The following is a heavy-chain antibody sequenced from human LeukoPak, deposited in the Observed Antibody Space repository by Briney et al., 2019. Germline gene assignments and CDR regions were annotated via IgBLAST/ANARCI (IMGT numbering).Heavy chain of an antibody. Sequence: PSETLTLTCTVSGGSISSYYRNWIRQPPGKGLEWIGYIYYSGSTNYNPSLKSRVTISVDTSKNQFSLKLSSVTAADTAVYYCARGGWCPESFQHWGQGALVTVSS. V-gene: IGHV4-59*01. CDR2: IYYSGST. D-gene: IGHD2-21*01. CDR3: ARGGWCPESFQH. CDR1: GGSISSYY. J-gene: IGHJ1*01.